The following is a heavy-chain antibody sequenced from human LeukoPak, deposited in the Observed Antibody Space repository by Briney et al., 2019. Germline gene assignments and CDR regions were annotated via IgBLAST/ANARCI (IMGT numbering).Heavy chain of an antibody. J-gene: IGHJ4*02. Sequence: ASVKVSCKASGYTFTGYYMHWVRQAPGQGLEWMGGIIPIFGTANYAQKFQGRVTITADESTSTAYMELSSLRSEDTAVYYCARGDYYDSSGYYSFDYWGQGTLVTVSS. V-gene: IGHV1-69*13. CDR1: GYTFTGYY. CDR2: IIPIFGTA. D-gene: IGHD3-22*01. CDR3: ARGDYYDSSGYYSFDY.